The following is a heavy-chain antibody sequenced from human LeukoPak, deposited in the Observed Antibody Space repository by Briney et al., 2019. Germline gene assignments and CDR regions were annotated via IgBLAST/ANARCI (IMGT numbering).Heavy chain of an antibody. V-gene: IGHV3-74*01. CDR1: GFDFSSNW. CDR3: AKGGTDQATLRGAYYYGMDV. Sequence: PGGSLRLSCAASGFDFSSNWRHWVRHAPAQGLVWVSRFKGDGISTNYADSVKGRFTISRDNSKNTLYLQRNSLRAEDTAVYYCAKGGTDQATLRGAYYYGMDVWGQGTTVTVSS. CDR2: FKGDGIST. D-gene: IGHD1-1*01. J-gene: IGHJ6*02.